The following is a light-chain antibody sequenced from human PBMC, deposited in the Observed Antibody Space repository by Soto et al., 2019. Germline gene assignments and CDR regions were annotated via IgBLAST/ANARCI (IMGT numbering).Light chain of an antibody. CDR2: LNSDGSH. CDR3: QTWGTGIAV. CDR1: SGHSSYA. V-gene: IGLV4-69*01. Sequence: QSVLTQSPSASDSLGASVKLTCTLSSGHSSYAIAWHQQQPEKGPRYLMKLNSDGSHSKGDGIPDRFSGSSSGAERYLTISSLQSEDEADYYCQTWGTGIAVFGGGTQLTVL. J-gene: IGLJ7*01.